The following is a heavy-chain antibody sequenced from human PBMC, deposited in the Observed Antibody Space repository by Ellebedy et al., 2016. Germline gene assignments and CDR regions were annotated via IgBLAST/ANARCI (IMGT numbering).Heavy chain of an antibody. J-gene: IGHJ4*02. CDR3: ARGGYTSGWYPDRFDY. CDR2: INQDGTGR. Sequence: GESLKISCAASGLSFSPYYMTWVRQAPGKGLEWVANINQDGTGRYYLDSVKGRFTISRDNAKNSLYLQMNSLRAEDTAVYYCARGGYTSGWYPDRFDYWGQGTLVTVSS. CDR1: GLSFSPYY. V-gene: IGHV3-7*04. D-gene: IGHD6-19*01.